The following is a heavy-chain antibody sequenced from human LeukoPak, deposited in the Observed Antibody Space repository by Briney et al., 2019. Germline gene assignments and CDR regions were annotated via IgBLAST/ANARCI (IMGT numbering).Heavy chain of an antibody. V-gene: IGHV4-38-2*01. D-gene: IGHD3-22*01. Sequence: SETLSLTCAASGYSISSAYYWGWIRQPPGKGLEWIGSIYHSGSTYYNPSLKSRVTISVDTSKNQFSLKLSSVTAADTAVYYCARVHRPYEIIVVINNWFDPWGQGTLVTVSS. J-gene: IGHJ5*02. CDR1: GYSISSAYY. CDR2: IYHSGST. CDR3: ARVHRPYEIIVVINNWFDP.